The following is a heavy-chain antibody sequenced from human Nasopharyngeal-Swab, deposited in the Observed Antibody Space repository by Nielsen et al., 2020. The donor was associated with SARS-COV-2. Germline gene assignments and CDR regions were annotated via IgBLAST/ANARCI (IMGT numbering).Heavy chain of an antibody. CDR3: AKAMGSVYDTSGHYNAFDI. CDR2: ISGGVDST. V-gene: IGHV3-23*01. D-gene: IGHD3-22*01. Sequence: WIRQPPGKGLEWVSGISGGVDSTYYADSVKGRFTISRDNSKNTLYLLMNSLRVEDTAVYYCAKAMGSVYDTSGHYNAFDIWGQGTMVTVSS. J-gene: IGHJ3*02.